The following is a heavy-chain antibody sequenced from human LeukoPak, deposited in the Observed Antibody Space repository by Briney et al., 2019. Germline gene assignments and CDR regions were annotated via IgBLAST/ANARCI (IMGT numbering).Heavy chain of an antibody. D-gene: IGHD3-22*01. J-gene: IGHJ4*02. CDR2: ISSSSSTI. CDR1: GFTFSSYS. V-gene: IGHV3-48*02. Sequence: PGGSLRLSCAASGFTFSSYSMNWVRRAPGKGLEWVSYISSSSSTIYYADSVKGRFTISRDNAKNSLYLQMNSLRDEDTAVYYCARDQHYDSSGYYSTDYWGQGTLVTVSS. CDR3: ARDQHYDSSGYYSTDY.